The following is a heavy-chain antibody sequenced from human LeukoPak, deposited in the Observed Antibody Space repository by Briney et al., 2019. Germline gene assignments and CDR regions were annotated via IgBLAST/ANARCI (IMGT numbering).Heavy chain of an antibody. D-gene: IGHD3-22*01. CDR2: TYNGLT. V-gene: IGHV4-39*07. Sequence: ISTVSGGSISSSSYCWGWVRQPPGKGLEWIGTTYNGLTYYNPSLKSRVTISTDTSKNQFSLKLSSVTAADTAVFYCARIVGADHFDYWGQGTLVTVSS. CDR1: GGSISSSSYC. J-gene: IGHJ4*02. CDR3: ARIVGADHFDY.